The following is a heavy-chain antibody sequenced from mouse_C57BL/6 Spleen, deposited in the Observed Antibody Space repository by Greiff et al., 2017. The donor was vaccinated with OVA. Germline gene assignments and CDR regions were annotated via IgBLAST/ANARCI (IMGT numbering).Heavy chain of an antibody. V-gene: IGHV1-85*01. CDR1: GYTFTSYD. J-gene: IGHJ3*01. D-gene: IGHD1-1*01. CDR2: IYPRDGST. CDR3: AREGVYYYGSSPAWFAY. Sequence: VQLQQSGPELVKPGASVKLSCKASGYTFTSYDINWVKQRPGQGLEWIGWIYPRDGSTKYNEKFKGKATLTVDTSSSTAYMELHSLTSEDSAVYCCAREGVYYYGSSPAWFAYWGQGTLVTVSA.